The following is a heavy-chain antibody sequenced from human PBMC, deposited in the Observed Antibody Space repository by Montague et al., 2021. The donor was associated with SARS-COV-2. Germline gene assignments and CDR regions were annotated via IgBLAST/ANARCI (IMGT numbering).Heavy chain of an antibody. CDR3: AGGTGPRSITLFGVIISGDVFEI. V-gene: IGHV4-34*01. Sequence: SETLSLTCAVYGGSFSGYYWSWIRQPPGKGLEWIGEINHRGSTNYNPSLKSRVIISVDTSKNQFSLKLSSVTAADTAVYYCAGGTGPRSITLFGVIISGDVFEIWGQGTMVTVSS. J-gene: IGHJ3*02. CDR1: GGSFSGYY. D-gene: IGHD3-3*01. CDR2: INHRGST.